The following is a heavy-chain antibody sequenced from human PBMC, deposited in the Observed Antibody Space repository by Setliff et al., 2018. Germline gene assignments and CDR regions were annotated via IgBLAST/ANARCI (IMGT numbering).Heavy chain of an antibody. J-gene: IGHJ4*02. CDR2: IYYRGTT. CDR3: ARMHIVVVVAARKDSGPFDY. D-gene: IGHD2-15*01. Sequence: ETLSLTCTVFGGSMSSSGYYWAWIRQSPGKGLEWIGSIYYRGTTYSNASLASRLTISVDTSKNQFSLKLSSVTAADTAVYYCARMHIVVVVAARKDSGPFDYWGQGTLVTVSS. V-gene: IGHV4-39*07. CDR1: GGSMSSSGYY.